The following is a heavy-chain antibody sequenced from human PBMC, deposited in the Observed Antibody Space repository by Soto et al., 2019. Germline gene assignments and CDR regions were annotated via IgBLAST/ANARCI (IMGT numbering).Heavy chain of an antibody. Sequence: QVQLVQSGAEVKKPGASVKVSCKASGYSFINYDISWVRQAPGQGLEWMGWVSAYNGNTNSAQKFQGRVTMTTDTSTSTAYMELRSLRSDDTAVYYCARDFNCTRRCIDVFDIWGQGTMVTVSS. J-gene: IGHJ3*02. CDR3: ARDFNCTRRCIDVFDI. CDR2: VSAYNGNT. D-gene: IGHD2-21*01. V-gene: IGHV1-18*01. CDR1: GYSFINYD.